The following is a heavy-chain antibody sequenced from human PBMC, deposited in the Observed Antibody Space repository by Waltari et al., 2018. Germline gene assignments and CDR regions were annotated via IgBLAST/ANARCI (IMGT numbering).Heavy chain of an antibody. CDR2: ISSSSSTI. CDR1: GFTFSSYS. CDR3: AGLLVVVPGWFDP. V-gene: IGHV3-48*01. J-gene: IGHJ5*02. Sequence: EVQLVESGGGLVQPGGSLRLSCAASGFTFSSYSMNWVRQAPGKVLAWVSYISSSSSTIYYADAVKGRVTISRDNAKNSLYLQMNSLRAEDTAVYYCAGLLVVVPGWFDPWGQGTLVTVSS. D-gene: IGHD2-2*01.